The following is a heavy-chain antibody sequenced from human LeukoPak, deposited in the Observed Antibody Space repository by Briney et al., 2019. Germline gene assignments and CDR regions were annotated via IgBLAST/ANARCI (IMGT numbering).Heavy chain of an antibody. J-gene: IGHJ6*03. V-gene: IGHV1-2*02. D-gene: IGHD2-8*01. CDR1: GYSFTGYY. CDR3: ARGPNHYYYMDF. CDR2: INPDGGVT. Sequence: ASMKVSCKASGYSFTGYYIHWVRQAPGQGLEWMGWINPDGGVTKSAQKFQGRVTMTRDKSINTVYMELSGLTSDDTALYYCARGPNHYYYMDFWGTGTTVSVSS.